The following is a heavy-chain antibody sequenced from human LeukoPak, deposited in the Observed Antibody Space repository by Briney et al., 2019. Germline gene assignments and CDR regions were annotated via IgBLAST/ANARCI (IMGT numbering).Heavy chain of an antibody. Sequence: SQTLSLTCTVSGGSISSGGYYWSWIRQHPGKCLEWLGYIYYSGSTYYNPSLKSRVTISVDTSKNQFSLKLSSVTAADTAVYYCARDRLHYGSGYGMDVWGQGTTVTVSS. V-gene: IGHV4-31*03. D-gene: IGHD3-10*01. CDR3: ARDRLHYGSGYGMDV. J-gene: IGHJ6*02. CDR2: IYYSGST. CDR1: GGSISSGGYY.